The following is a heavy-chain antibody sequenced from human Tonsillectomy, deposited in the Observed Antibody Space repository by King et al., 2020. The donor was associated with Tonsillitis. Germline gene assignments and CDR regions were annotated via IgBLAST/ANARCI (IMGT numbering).Heavy chain of an antibody. CDR3: AKEGHYENNWFDP. Sequence: VQLVESGGGVVQPGGSLRLSCAASGFTFSSYGMHWVRQAPGKGLEWVSFIRYDGSNTYYADSVKGRFTISRDNSKNTLYLQMNSLRAEDTAVYYCAKEGHYENNWFDPWGEGTLVTVSS. CDR1: GFTFSSYG. D-gene: IGHD3-3*01. CDR2: IRYDGSNT. V-gene: IGHV3-30*02. J-gene: IGHJ5*02.